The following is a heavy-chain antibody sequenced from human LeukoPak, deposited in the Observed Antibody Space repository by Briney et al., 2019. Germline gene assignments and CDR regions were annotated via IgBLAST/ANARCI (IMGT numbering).Heavy chain of an antibody. Sequence: PGGSLRLSCAASGFTFSSYAMSWVRQAPGKGLEWVSAISGSGGSTYYADSVKGRFTISRDNSKNTLYLQMNSLRAEDTAVYYCAKVSVYDSSGYFSRGAFDIWGQGTMVTVSS. CDR2: ISGSGGST. CDR1: GFTFSSYA. V-gene: IGHV3-23*01. CDR3: AKVSVYDSSGYFSRGAFDI. J-gene: IGHJ3*02. D-gene: IGHD3-22*01.